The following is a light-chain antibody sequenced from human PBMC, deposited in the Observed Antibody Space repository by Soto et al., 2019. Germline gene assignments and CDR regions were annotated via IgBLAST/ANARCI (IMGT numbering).Light chain of an antibody. CDR1: SSDVGGYKY. CDR2: EVS. Sequence: QSVLTQPASVSGSPGQSITISCTGTSSDVGGYKYVSWYQQHPGKAPKLMIYEVSNRPSGVSNRFSGSKSSNTASLTISGLQAEDEADYYCSSYTSSSTYVFGTGTKLTVL. V-gene: IGLV2-14*01. CDR3: SSYTSSSTYV. J-gene: IGLJ1*01.